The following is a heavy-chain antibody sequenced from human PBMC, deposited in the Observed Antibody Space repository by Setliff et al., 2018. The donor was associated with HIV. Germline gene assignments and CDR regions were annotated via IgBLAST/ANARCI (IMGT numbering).Heavy chain of an antibody. CDR3: ARAMSSSWYIDGFDI. Sequence: PSETLSLTCTVSGGSISVGVHYWSWIRQHPGKGLEWIGYIHYSGSTYYNPSLKSQVTISVDTSKNRLSLKLSSVTAADAAVYYCARAMSSSWYIDGFDIWGQGTVVNVSS. D-gene: IGHD6-13*01. CDR1: GGSISVGVHY. CDR2: IHYSGST. V-gene: IGHV4-31*01. J-gene: IGHJ3*02.